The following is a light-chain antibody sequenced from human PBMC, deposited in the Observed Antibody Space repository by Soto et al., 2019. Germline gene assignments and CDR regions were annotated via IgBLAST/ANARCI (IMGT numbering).Light chain of an antibody. CDR1: SSEVGGYNY. Sequence: QSALTQPRSVSGSPGQSVTISCTGSSSEVGGYNYVSWYQQHPGKAPKLMIYDVTTRPSGVPDRFSGSKSGNTASLTISGLQAEDEADYYCSSYAGSYIHVVFGGGTKLTVL. V-gene: IGLV2-11*01. CDR2: DVT. J-gene: IGLJ2*01. CDR3: SSYAGSYIHVV.